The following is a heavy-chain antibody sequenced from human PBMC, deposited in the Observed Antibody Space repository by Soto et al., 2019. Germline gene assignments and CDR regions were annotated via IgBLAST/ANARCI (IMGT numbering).Heavy chain of an antibody. CDR2: ISSDGNVK. J-gene: IGHJ4*02. CDR3: AKGSMYAHQFLAH. D-gene: IGHD1-26*01. CDR1: GFTFSNYG. Sequence: QVQLVESGGGVVQPGRSLRLSCAASGFTFSNYGMHWVRQAPGKGLEWVTTISSDGNVKYYADSVKGRFTISRDNSKNTLDLQMNGLRAKDTAVSYCAKGSMYAHQFLAHWGQGTLATVSS. V-gene: IGHV3-30*18.